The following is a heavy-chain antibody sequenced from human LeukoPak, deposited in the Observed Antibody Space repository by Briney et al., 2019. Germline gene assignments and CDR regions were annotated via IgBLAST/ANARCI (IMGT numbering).Heavy chain of an antibody. CDR2: ISYDGSNK. CDR3: AKAALYRLMYYFDY. CDR1: GFTFSSYG. V-gene: IGHV3-30*18. D-gene: IGHD2-8*01. J-gene: IGHJ4*02. Sequence: GGSLRLSCAASGFTFSSYGMHWVRQAPGKGLEWVAVISYDGSNKYYADSVKGRFTISRDNSKSTLYLQMNSLRAEDTALYYCAKAALYRLMYYFDYWGQGTLVTVSS.